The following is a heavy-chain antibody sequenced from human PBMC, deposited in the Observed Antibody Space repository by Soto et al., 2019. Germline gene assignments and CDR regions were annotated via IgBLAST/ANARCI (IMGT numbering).Heavy chain of an antibody. V-gene: IGHV3-7*01. CDR2: INQDGSEI. J-gene: IGHJ4*02. Sequence: EVQLVETGGGLVQPGGSLSLSCAASGFTFSSYWMSWVRQAPGKGLEWVANINQDGSEIYYVDSVKGRFTISRDNAKNSLYLQMISLRVEDTAVYYCVRAVASAGSYWGQGTLVTVSS. CDR3: VRAVASAGSY. CDR1: GFTFSSYW. D-gene: IGHD3-10*01.